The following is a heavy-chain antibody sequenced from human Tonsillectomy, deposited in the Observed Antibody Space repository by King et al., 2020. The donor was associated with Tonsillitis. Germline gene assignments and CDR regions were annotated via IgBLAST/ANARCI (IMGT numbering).Heavy chain of an antibody. CDR3: SRDWAYDAFDI. D-gene: IGHD3-16*01. CDR2: INEDGSVI. V-gene: IGHV3-7*04. J-gene: IGHJ3*02. CDR1: GFTFSSSW. Sequence: VQLVESGGGLVQPGGSLRLSCAASGFTFSSSWMAWGRQTPGKELQWVGNINEDGSVINYVESVKGRFTIVRDNSKNSLYLQMNSLRAEDTAMYFCSRDWAYDAFDIWGQGTLVIVSS.